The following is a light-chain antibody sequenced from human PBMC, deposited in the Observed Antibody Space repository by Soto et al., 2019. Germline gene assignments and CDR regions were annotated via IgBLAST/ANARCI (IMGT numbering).Light chain of an antibody. J-gene: IGLJ1*01. Sequence: LTHPASVSGSPGQSVTISCTGTSSDVGAYKYVSWYQQHPGKAPKLMIYEVSNRPSGVSNRFSGSKSGNTASLTISGLQADDEADYYCNSYAGDIIRFVFGTGTKVTV. CDR1: SSDVGAYKY. CDR3: NSYAGDIIRFV. V-gene: IGLV2-14*01. CDR2: EVS.